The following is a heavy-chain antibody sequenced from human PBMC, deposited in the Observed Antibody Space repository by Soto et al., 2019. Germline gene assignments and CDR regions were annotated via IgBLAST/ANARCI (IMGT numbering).Heavy chain of an antibody. V-gene: IGHV3-33*01. CDR1: GFTFRSYG. J-gene: IGHJ4*02. Sequence: ESGGGVVQPGRSLRLSCAASGFTFRSYGMHWVRQAPGKGLEWVAVTWYDGNNKYYADSVRGRFTISRDNSKNTLFLQMNSLRVEDTAVYYCARDRSGYDQTPDYWGQGTLVTVSS. D-gene: IGHD5-12*01. CDR3: ARDRSGYDQTPDY. CDR2: TWYDGNNK.